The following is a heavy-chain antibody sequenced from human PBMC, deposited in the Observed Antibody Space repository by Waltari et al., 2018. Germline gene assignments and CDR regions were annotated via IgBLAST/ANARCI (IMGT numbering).Heavy chain of an antibody. Sequence: QVQLVESGGGVVQPGRSLRLSCAASGFTFSSYGMPWVRQAPGKGLEWVAVRWYDGSNKYYADAVKGRFTISRDKSKNRLYLQMNSLRAEDTAVYYCARDRRDDAFDIWGQGTMVTVSS. CDR3: ARDRRDDAFDI. CDR1: GFTFSSYG. CDR2: RWYDGSNK. V-gene: IGHV3-33*01. J-gene: IGHJ3*02.